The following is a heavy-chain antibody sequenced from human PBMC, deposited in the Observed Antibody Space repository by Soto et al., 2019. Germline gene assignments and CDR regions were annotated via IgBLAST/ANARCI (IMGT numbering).Heavy chain of an antibody. CDR2: IYYSGST. J-gene: IGHJ5*02. D-gene: IGHD6-19*01. Sequence: KPSETLSLTCTVSGGSISSGGYYWSWIRQHPGKGLEWIGYIYYSGSTYYNPSLKSRVTISVDTSKNQFSLKLSSVTAADTAVYYCARVQQWHPAVGWFDPWGQGTLVTVSS. V-gene: IGHV4-31*03. CDR1: GGSISSGGYY. CDR3: ARVQQWHPAVGWFDP.